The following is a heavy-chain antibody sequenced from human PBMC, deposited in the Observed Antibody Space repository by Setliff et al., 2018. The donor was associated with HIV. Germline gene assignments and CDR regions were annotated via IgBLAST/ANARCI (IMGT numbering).Heavy chain of an antibody. CDR3: ARSAYYYDSSGSGI. Sequence: GASVKVSCKASGVTFSNCSISWVRQAPGQGLEWMGGIIPIFGTANYAQKFQGRVTITADESTSTAYMELSSLRSEDTAVYYCARSAYYYDSSGSGIWGQGTMVTVSS. D-gene: IGHD3-22*01. V-gene: IGHV1-69*13. CDR1: GVTFSNCS. CDR2: IIPIFGTA. J-gene: IGHJ3*02.